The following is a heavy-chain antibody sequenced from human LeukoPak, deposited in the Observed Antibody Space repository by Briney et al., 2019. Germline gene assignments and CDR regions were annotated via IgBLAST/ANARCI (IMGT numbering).Heavy chain of an antibody. CDR3: ARSGNDAFDI. V-gene: IGHV4-34*01. CDR2: INHSGST. J-gene: IGHJ3*02. Sequence: SETLSLTCAVYGGSFSGYYWSWIRQPPGKGLEWIGEINHSGSTNYNPSLKSRVTISVDTSKNQFSLKLSSVTAADTAVYNCARSGNDAFDIWGQGTMVTVSS. D-gene: IGHD1-26*01. CDR1: GGSFSGYY.